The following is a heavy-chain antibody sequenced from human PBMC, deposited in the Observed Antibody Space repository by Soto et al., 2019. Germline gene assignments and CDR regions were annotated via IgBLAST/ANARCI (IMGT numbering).Heavy chain of an antibody. J-gene: IGHJ6*02. Sequence: ASVKVSCKASGYTFTSYYMHWVRQAPGQGLEWMGIINPSGGSTSYAQKFQGRVTMTRDTSTSTVYMGLSSLRSEDTAVYYCARDYYDSSGYYYRLYYYYGMDVWGQGTTVTVSS. CDR3: ARDYYDSSGYYYRLYYYYGMDV. V-gene: IGHV1-46*01. CDR1: GYTFTSYY. D-gene: IGHD3-22*01. CDR2: INPSGGST.